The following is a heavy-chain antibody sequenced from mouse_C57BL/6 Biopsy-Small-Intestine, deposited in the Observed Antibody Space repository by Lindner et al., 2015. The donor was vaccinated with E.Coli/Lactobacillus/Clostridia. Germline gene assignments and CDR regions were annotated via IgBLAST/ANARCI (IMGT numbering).Heavy chain of an antibody. CDR1: GGTLSFD. J-gene: IGHJ1*01. CDR2: IIPNFGTT. CDR3: ARDETNGDHVGYGMDV. D-gene: IGHD1-1*01. V-gene: IGHV1S126*01. Sequence: SVKVSCKASGGTLSFDISWVRQAPGQGLEWMGGIIPNFGTTNYAQKFQDRVTFTVDKSTNTAYMELSSLRSEDTAVYYCARDETNGDHVGYGMDVWGQGTTVTVSS.